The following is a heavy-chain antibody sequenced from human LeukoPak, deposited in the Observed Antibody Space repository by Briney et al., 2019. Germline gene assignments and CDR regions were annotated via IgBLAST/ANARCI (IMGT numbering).Heavy chain of an antibody. Sequence: PSETLSLTCTVSGGSISSGGYYWSWIRQHPGKGLEWIGYIYYSGSTYYNPSLKSRVTISVDTSKNQFSLKLSSVTAADTAVYYCARSLESGSQDNYWGQGTLVTVSS. CDR2: IYYSGST. V-gene: IGHV4-31*03. CDR1: GGSISSGGYY. J-gene: IGHJ4*02. CDR3: ARSLESGSQDNY. D-gene: IGHD1-26*01.